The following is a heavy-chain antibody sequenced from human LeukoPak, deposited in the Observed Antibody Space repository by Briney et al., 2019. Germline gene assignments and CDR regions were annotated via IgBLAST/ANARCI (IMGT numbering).Heavy chain of an antibody. V-gene: IGHV3-7*03. CDR3: AKDRVRSQRVLMGEKENRYCSSTSCYSWFDP. CDR2: IKQDGSKK. D-gene: IGHD2-2*01. Sequence: HPGGSLRLSCVASGFPFSSYWMTWVRQAPGKGLEWVANIKQDGSKKSYVDSVKGRFTISRDNAKNSLYLQMNSLRAEDTAVYYCAKDRVRSQRVLMGEKENRYCSSTSCYSWFDPWGQGTLVTVSS. CDR1: GFPFSSYW. J-gene: IGHJ5*02.